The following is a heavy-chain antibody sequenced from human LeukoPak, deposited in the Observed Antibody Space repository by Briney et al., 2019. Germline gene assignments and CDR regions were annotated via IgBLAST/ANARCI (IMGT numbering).Heavy chain of an antibody. CDR1: GFTFSSYS. V-gene: IGHV3-48*01. J-gene: IGHJ4*02. D-gene: IGHD6-6*01. CDR2: ISSSSSTI. Sequence: GGSLRLSCAASGFTFSSYSMTWVRQAPGKGPEWVSYISSSSSTIYYADSVKGRFTISRDNAKNSLYLQMNSLRAEDTAVYYCARGRYSSSSEFDYWGQGTLVTVSS. CDR3: ARGRYSSSSEFDY.